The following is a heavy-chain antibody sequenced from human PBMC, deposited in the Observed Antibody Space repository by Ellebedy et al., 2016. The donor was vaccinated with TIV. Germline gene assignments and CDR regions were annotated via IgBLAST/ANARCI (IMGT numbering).Heavy chain of an antibody. D-gene: IGHD3-10*01. V-gene: IGHV6-1*01. Sequence: SETLSLTCVISGDSVSTDIGWNWIRQSPSRGLEWLGRTYYRSKWNNDYAVSLKSRITINPDTSKNPFSLQLNSVTPEDTAVYDCARGWFGSGMGVWGQGTTVTVSS. CDR3: ARGWFGSGMGV. J-gene: IGHJ6*02. CDR1: GDSVSTDIG. CDR2: TYYRSKWNN.